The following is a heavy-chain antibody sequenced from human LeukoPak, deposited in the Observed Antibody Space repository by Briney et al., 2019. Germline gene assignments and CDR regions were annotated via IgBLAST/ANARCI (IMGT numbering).Heavy chain of an antibody. V-gene: IGHV3-23*01. J-gene: IGHJ4*02. CDR2: ISGSGGSK. CDR3: AKDVGYCSSTSCYIFDY. Sequence: GGSLRLSYAASGFTFSSYAMSWIRQAPGKGLEWVSAISGSGGSKYYADSVKGRFTISRDNSKNTLYLQMNSLRAEDTAVYYCAKDVGYCSSTSCYIFDYWGQGTLVTVSS. D-gene: IGHD2-2*02. CDR1: GFTFSSYA.